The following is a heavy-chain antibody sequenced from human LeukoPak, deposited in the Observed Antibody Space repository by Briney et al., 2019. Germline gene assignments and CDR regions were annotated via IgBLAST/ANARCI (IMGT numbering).Heavy chain of an antibody. CDR1: GGSIGSYH. V-gene: IGHV4-59*04. J-gene: IGHJ5*02. Sequence: PSETLSLTCSVSGGSIGSYHWNWIRQPPGKGLEWIGTIYYRGSTYSNPSLNSRVTISLDTSKNQFSLRLRSVTAADTALYYCARHYLSDGILSTFDHRGQGTLVTVSS. CDR2: IYYRGST. CDR3: ARHYLSDGILSTFDH. D-gene: IGHD2/OR15-2a*01.